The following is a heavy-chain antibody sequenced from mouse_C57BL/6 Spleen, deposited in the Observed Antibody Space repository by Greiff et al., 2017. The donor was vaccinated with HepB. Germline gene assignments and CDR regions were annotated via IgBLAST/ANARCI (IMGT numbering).Heavy chain of an antibody. J-gene: IGHJ4*01. Sequence: DVMLVESGGGLVKPGGSLKLSCAASGFTFSDYGMHWVRQAPEKGLEWVAYISSGSSTIYYADTVKGRFTISRDNAKNTLFLKMTSLRSEDTAMYYCARQGCSYYAMDYWSQGISVTVSS. V-gene: IGHV5-17*01. CDR3: ARQGCSYYAMDY. CDR2: ISSGSSTI. CDR1: GFTFSDYG.